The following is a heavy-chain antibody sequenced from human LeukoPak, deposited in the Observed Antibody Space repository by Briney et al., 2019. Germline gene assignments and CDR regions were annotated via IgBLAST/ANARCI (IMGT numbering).Heavy chain of an antibody. CDR3: AKAAPRGDY. CDR2: ISYDGSNK. CDR1: GFTFSSYG. J-gene: IGHJ4*02. V-gene: IGHV3-30*18. Sequence: AGGSLRLSCAASGFTFSSYGMPWVRQAPGKGLEWVAVISYDGSNKYYADSVKGRFTISRDNSKNTLYLQMNSLRAEDTAVYYCAKAAPRGDYWGQGTLVTVSS.